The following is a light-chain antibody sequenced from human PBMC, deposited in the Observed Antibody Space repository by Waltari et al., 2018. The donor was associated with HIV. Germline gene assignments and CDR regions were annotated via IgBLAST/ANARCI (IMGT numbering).Light chain of an antibody. Sequence: QSALTQPPSASGSPGQSVTISCTGNSSDVGGSNYVSWYQQHPGKAPKLMIFDVSKRPSGVPDRFSGSKSGNTASLTVSGLQAEDEADYYCGSYSGSKNFAVFGGGTKLTVL. CDR3: GSYSGSKNFAV. V-gene: IGLV2-8*01. CDR1: SSDVGGSNY. J-gene: IGLJ3*02. CDR2: DVS.